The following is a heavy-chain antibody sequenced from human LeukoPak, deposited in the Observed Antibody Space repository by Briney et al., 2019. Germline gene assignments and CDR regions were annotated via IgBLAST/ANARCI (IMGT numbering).Heavy chain of an antibody. CDR3: ARLVGASWFDS. CDR2: TYYRSKWSN. D-gene: IGHD1-26*01. V-gene: IGHV6-1*01. Sequence: SQTLSLTCALSGDSVSTNSATWTWLRQSPSRGLEWLGRTYYRSKWSNDYAVSMKSRITINPDTSKNQFSLQLNSVTPEDTAVYYCARLVGASWFDSWGQGTLVTVSS. J-gene: IGHJ5*01. CDR1: GDSVSTNSAT.